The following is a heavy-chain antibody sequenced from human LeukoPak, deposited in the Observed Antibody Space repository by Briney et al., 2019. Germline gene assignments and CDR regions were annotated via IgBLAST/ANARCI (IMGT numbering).Heavy chain of an antibody. D-gene: IGHD3-16*01. CDR3: AKVRWGSDNALDS. Sequence: GGSLRLSCAASGFTFSSYGMNWVRQAPGKELEWLAVISHDGSNKYYADSVKGRITISRDNSMNTLYLQMNSLRAEDTAVYYCAKVRWGSDNALDSWGQGTLVTGSS. CDR1: GFTFSSYG. CDR2: ISHDGSNK. J-gene: IGHJ4*02. V-gene: IGHV3-30*18.